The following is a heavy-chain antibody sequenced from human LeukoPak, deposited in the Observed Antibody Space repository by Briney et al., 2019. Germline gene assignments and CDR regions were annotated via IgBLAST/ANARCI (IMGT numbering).Heavy chain of an antibody. D-gene: IGHD3-22*01. J-gene: IGHJ4*02. CDR1: GFTFDDYA. CDR3: ARDQYDSSGYYYRPFDY. Sequence: GGSLRLSCAASGFTFDDYAMHWVRQAPGKGLEWVSSISSSSSYIYYADSVKGRFTISRDNAKNSLYLQMNSLRAEDTAVYYCARDQYDSSGYYYRPFDYWGQGTLVTVSS. CDR2: ISSSSSYI. V-gene: IGHV3-21*01.